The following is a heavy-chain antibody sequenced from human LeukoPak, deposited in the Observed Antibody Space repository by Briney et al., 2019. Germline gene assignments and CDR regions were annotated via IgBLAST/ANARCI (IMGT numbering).Heavy chain of an antibody. V-gene: IGHV3-23*01. CDR2: ISGSGGST. CDR3: ATDQDHGYFRH. CDR1: GFTFSSYA. Sequence: GGSLRLSCAASGFTFSSYAMSWVRQAPGKGLEWVSAISGSGGSTYYADSVKGRFTISRDNAKNTLFLDMNSLRAEDTAVFYCATDQDHGYFRHWGQGSLSPSPQ. J-gene: IGHJ1*01. D-gene: IGHD4-17*01.